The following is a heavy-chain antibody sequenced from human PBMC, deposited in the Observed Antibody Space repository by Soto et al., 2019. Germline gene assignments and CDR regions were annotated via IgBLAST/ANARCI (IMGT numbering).Heavy chain of an antibody. Sequence: KESGPTLVTPTQTLTLTCTFSGFSLSTSGVGVGWIRQPPGKALEWLALIYWDDDKRYSPSLKSRLTITKDTSKNQVVLTMTNMDPVDTATYYCARGGSYLLAFDYWGQGTLVTVSS. CDR3: ARGGSYLLAFDY. V-gene: IGHV2-5*02. CDR1: GFSLSTSGVG. J-gene: IGHJ4*02. CDR2: IYWDDDK. D-gene: IGHD1-26*01.